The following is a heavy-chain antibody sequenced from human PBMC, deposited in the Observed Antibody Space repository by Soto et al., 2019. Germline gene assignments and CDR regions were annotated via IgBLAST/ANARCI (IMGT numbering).Heavy chain of an antibody. Sequence: ASVKVSCKASGYTFTGYYMHWVRQAPGQGLEWMGWMNPNSGNTGYAQKFQGRVTMARNTSISTAYMELSSLRSEDTAVYYCARAGGIAVAGQFDYWGQGTLVTVSS. V-gene: IGHV1-8*02. CDR2: MNPNSGNT. CDR3: ARAGGIAVAGQFDY. D-gene: IGHD6-19*01. CDR1: GYTFTGYY. J-gene: IGHJ4*02.